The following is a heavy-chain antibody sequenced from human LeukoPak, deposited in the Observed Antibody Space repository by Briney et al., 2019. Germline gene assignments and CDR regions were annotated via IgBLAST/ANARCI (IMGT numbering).Heavy chain of an antibody. D-gene: IGHD3-9*01. V-gene: IGHV3-11*05. CDR3: AGDRALRYFDWLSQGPSNYYYGMDV. CDR2: ISSSSSYT. J-gene: IGHJ6*02. CDR1: GFTFSDYY. Sequence: KPGGSLRLSCAASGFTFSDYYMSWIRQAPGKGLEWVSYISSSSSYTNYADSVKGRFTIYRDNAKNSLYLQMNSLRAEDTAVYYCAGDRALRYFDWLSQGPSNYYYGMDVWGQGTTVTVSS.